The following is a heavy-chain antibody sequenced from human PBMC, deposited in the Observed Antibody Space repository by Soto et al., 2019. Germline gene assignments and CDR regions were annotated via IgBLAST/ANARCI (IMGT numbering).Heavy chain of an antibody. D-gene: IGHD5-18*01. J-gene: IGHJ5*02. Sequence: QVQLQESGPGLVKPSQTLSLTCTVSGGSISSGGYYWSWIRQHPGKGREWIGYIYYSGSTYYNPSLKSRVTISVDTSKNQFSLKLSSVTAADTAVYYCARVRYSYGAGNNWFDPWGQGTLVTVSS. CDR3: ARVRYSYGAGNNWFDP. CDR2: IYYSGST. V-gene: IGHV4-31*03. CDR1: GGSISSGGYY.